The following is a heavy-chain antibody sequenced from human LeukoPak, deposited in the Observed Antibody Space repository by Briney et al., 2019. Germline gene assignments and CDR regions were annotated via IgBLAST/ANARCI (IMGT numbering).Heavy chain of an antibody. Sequence: GGSLRLSCSASGFTFSSYWMTWVRQAPGTGLEWVGRIKCKTDGGTTDYAAPVKGRFTISRDDSKNTLYLQMNSLKSDDTAVYYCATDLRGRGPNPLSSRIDYWGQGTLVTVSS. CDR3: ATDLRGRGPNPLSSRIDY. D-gene: IGHD2/OR15-2a*01. CDR2: IKCKTDGGTT. J-gene: IGHJ4*02. CDR1: GFTFSSYW. V-gene: IGHV3-15*01.